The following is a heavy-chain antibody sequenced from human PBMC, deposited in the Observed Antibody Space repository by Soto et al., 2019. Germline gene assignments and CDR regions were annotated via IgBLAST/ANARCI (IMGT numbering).Heavy chain of an antibody. Sequence: PGGSLRLSCAASGFTFSDYYMSWIRQAPGKGLEWVSYISSSGSTIYYADSVKGRFAVSRDNAKNSLYLQMDSLRAEDTAVYYCTRGYDSGSYSPTYWGQGALVTVSS. CDR2: ISSSGSTI. J-gene: IGHJ4*02. CDR1: GFTFSDYY. D-gene: IGHD3-10*01. V-gene: IGHV3-11*04. CDR3: TRGYDSGSYSPTY.